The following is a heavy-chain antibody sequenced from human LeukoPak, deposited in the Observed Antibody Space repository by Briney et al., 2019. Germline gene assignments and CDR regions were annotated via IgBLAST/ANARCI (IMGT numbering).Heavy chain of an antibody. Sequence: PSETLSLTCTVSGGSISRYYWSWIRQPPGEGLEWIGYIYYTGTTNYNPSLKNRVTMSVDTSKNQFSLKLSSVTTADTAVYYCARTGIWSGYYTFDYWGQGSLVTVSS. CDR3: ARTGIWSGYYTFDY. CDR2: IYYTGTT. J-gene: IGHJ4*02. V-gene: IGHV4-59*01. D-gene: IGHD3-3*01. CDR1: GGSISRYY.